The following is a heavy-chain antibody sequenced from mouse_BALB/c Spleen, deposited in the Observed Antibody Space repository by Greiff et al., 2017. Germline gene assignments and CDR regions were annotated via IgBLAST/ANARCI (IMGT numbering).Heavy chain of an antibody. D-gene: IGHD4-1*01. CDR2: IDPSDSET. J-gene: IGHJ2*01. CDR3: ARHWAYFDY. V-gene: IGHV1S126*01. CDR1: GYSFTSYW. Sequence: QVQLQQSGPQLVRPGASVKISCKASGYSFTSYWMHWVKQRPGQGLEWIGMIDPSDSETRLNQKFKDKATLTVDKSSSTAYMQLSSPTSEDSAVYYCARHWAYFDYWGQGTTLTVSA.